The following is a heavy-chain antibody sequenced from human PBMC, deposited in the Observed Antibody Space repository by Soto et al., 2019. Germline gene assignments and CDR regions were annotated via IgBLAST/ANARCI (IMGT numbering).Heavy chain of an antibody. CDR3: ASLIAAAGTRWFDP. V-gene: IGHV4-39*01. Sequence: SETLSLTCTVSGGSISSSSYYWGWIRQPPGKGLEWIGSIYYSGSTYYNPSLKSRVTISVDTSKNQFSLKLSSVTAADTAVYYCASLIAAAGTRWFDPWGQGTLVTVSS. CDR1: GGSISSSSYY. CDR2: IYYSGST. D-gene: IGHD6-13*01. J-gene: IGHJ5*02.